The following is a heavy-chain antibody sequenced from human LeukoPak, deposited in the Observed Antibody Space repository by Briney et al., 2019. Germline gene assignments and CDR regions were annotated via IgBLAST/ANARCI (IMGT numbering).Heavy chain of an antibody. Sequence: PGGSLRLSCAASGFTFSSYSMNWVRQAPGKGLEWVSYISSSSSTIYYADSVKGRFTISRDNAKNSLYLQMNSLRAEDTAVYYCARLFGEHAFDIWGQGTMVTVSS. CDR2: ISSSSSTI. CDR1: GFTFSSYS. D-gene: IGHD3-3*01. CDR3: ARLFGEHAFDI. J-gene: IGHJ3*02. V-gene: IGHV3-48*01.